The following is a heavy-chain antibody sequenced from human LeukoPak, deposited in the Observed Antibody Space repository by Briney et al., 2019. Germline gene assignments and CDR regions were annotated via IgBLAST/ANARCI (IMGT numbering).Heavy chain of an antibody. Sequence: GASVKVSCKASGYTFTGYAMHWVRQSPGQRLEWMGWINACNGNTKYSQKFQGRVTITRDTSASTAYMELSSLRSEDTAVYYCARDPRCSSTSCYGEAYYYYGMDVWGQGTTVTVSS. CDR2: INACNGNT. J-gene: IGHJ6*02. CDR1: GYTFTGYA. D-gene: IGHD2-2*01. V-gene: IGHV1-3*01. CDR3: ARDPRCSSTSCYGEAYYYYGMDV.